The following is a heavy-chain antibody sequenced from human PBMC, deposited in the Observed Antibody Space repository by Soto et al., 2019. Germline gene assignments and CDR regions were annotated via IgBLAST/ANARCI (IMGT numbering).Heavy chain of an antibody. D-gene: IGHD5-12*01. V-gene: IGHV1-2*04. J-gene: IGHJ6*02. CDR3: AREPTYPTIPTYGMDV. Sequence: ASVKVSCKASGYTFTGYYMHWVRQAPGQGLEWMGWINPNSGGTNYAQKFQGWVTMTRDTSISTAYMELSRLRSDDTAVYYCAREPTYPTIPTYGMDVWGQGTTVTVSS. CDR1: GYTFTGYY. CDR2: INPNSGGT.